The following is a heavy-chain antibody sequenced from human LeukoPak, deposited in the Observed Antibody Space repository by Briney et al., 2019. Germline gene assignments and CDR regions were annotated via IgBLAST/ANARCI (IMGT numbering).Heavy chain of an antibody. Sequence: PGGSLRLSCAASGFTVSRNYMSWVRQAPGKGLDWVSVISSGDTTYYADSVKGRFTISRDSSKNTLYLQMNSLRAEDTAVYFCARGPRLERHGMDVWGQGTTVTVSS. CDR2: ISSGDTT. CDR3: ARGPRLERHGMDV. J-gene: IGHJ6*02. D-gene: IGHD1-1*01. CDR1: GFTVSRNY. V-gene: IGHV3-66*01.